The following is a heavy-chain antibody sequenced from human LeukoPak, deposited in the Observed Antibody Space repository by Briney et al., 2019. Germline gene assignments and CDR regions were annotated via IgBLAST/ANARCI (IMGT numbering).Heavy chain of an antibody. CDR1: GGTFSSYA. V-gene: IGHV1-69*13. CDR3: ARDRPVTNDAFDI. CDR2: IIPIFGTA. Sequence: GASVKVSCKASGGTFSSYAISWVRQAPGQGLEWMGGIIPIFGTANYAQKFQGRVTITADESTSTAYMELSSLRSEDTAVYYCARDRPVTNDAFDIWGQGTMVTVSS. D-gene: IGHD4-17*01. J-gene: IGHJ3*02.